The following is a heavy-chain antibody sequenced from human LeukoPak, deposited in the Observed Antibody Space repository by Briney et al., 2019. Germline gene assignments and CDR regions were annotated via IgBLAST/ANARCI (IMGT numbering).Heavy chain of an antibody. J-gene: IGHJ3*02. CDR1: GFTFSDYY. V-gene: IGHV3-11*01. CDR2: ISNTGSII. CDR3: ARERLGVTAFDI. D-gene: IGHD2-21*02. Sequence: GGSLRLSCAASGFTFSDYYMSWIRQAPGKGLEWVSYISNTGSIIYYADSVKGRFTISRDNAKNSLYVQMNSLRAEDTAVYYCARERLGVTAFDIWGQGTMVTVSS.